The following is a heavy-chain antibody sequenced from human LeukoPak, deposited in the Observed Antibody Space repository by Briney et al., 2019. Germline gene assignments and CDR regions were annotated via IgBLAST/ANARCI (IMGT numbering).Heavy chain of an antibody. D-gene: IGHD3-3*01. J-gene: IGHJ4*02. Sequence: PGGSLRLSCVASGFTFSSYAMSWVRQAPGKGLEWVSAIGGNSDNTYYADSVKGRFTISRDNSKNTLYLQMNSLRAEDTAFYYCAKAELGVDTFFDYWGQGTLVTVSS. CDR2: IGGNSDNT. CDR3: AKAELGVDTFFDY. CDR1: GFTFSSYA. V-gene: IGHV3-23*01.